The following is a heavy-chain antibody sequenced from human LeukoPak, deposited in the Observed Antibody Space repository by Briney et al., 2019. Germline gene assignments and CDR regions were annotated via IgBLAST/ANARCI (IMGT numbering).Heavy chain of an antibody. CDR3: TRSPILYGLYFDY. D-gene: IGHD2-2*02. V-gene: IGHV3-73*01. CDR1: GFTFDDYG. J-gene: IGHJ4*02. Sequence: GGSLRLSCAASGFTFDDYGMSWVRQAPGKGLEWVGRIRSKANSYATAYAASVKGRFTISRDDSKNTAYLQMNSLKTEDTAVYYCTRSPILYGLYFDYWGQGTLVTVSS. CDR2: IRSKANSYAT.